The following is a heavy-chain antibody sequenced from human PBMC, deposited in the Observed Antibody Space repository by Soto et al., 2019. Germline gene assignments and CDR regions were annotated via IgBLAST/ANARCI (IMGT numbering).Heavy chain of an antibody. V-gene: IGHV3-30-3*01. CDR1: GFTFSSYA. Sequence: QVQLVESGGGVVQPGRSLRLSCAASGFTFSSYAMHWVRQAPGKGLEWVAVISYDGSNKYYADSVKGRFTISRDNSKNTLYLQMNSLRAEDTPMYYCARRGLRFLEWLAYGMDVWGQGTTVTVSS. CDR3: ARRGLRFLEWLAYGMDV. D-gene: IGHD3-3*01. J-gene: IGHJ6*02. CDR2: ISYDGSNK.